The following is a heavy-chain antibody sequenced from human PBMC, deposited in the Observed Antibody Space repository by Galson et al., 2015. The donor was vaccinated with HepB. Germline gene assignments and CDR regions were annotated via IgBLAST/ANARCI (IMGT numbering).Heavy chain of an antibody. V-gene: IGHV1-2*06. CDR3: ARDDFSYCGGDCYIDS. J-gene: IGHJ5*02. CDR2: INPNSGDT. Sequence: SVKVSCKASGYTFSHYYMHWVRQAPGQGLEWMGRINPNSGDTNYAQKFQGRVTMTRDTSIAAGYMELTRLTFDDSAIYYCARDDFSYCGGDCYIDSWGQGTLVTVAS. D-gene: IGHD2-21*02. CDR1: GYTFSHYY.